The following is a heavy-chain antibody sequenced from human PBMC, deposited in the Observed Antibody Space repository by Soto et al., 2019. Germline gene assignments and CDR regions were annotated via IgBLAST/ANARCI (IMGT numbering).Heavy chain of an antibody. D-gene: IGHD6-13*01. Sequence: SETLSVTCTVSGGSIISYYWSWIRKPPVKGLEWIGYIYYSGSTNYIPSLKSRVTISVDTSKNQFSLKLSSVTAVDTAVYYCARESVSGYSSSWGGFDYWGQGTLVTVAS. CDR2: IYYSGST. CDR3: ARESVSGYSSSWGGFDY. V-gene: IGHV4-59*01. J-gene: IGHJ4*02. CDR1: GGSIISYY.